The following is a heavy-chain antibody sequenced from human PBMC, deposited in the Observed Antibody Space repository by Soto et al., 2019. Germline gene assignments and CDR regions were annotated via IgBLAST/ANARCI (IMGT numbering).Heavy chain of an antibody. J-gene: IGHJ4*02. Sequence: QVQLVESGGGVVQPGRSLRLSCAASGFTFSSCGMHWVRQAPGKGLEWVAVISHDGSNQYYADSVKGPFTISRDNSKNTLCLQMNSLGVEDTVLYYCAKGMGRDSGYDLLFHYWGQGTLVTVSS. CDR2: ISHDGSNQ. V-gene: IGHV3-30*18. CDR1: GFTFSSCG. D-gene: IGHD5-12*01. CDR3: AKGMGRDSGYDLLFHY.